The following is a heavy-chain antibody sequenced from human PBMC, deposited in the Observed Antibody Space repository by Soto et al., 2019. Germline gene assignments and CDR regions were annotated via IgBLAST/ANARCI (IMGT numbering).Heavy chain of an antibody. D-gene: IGHD3-3*01. J-gene: IGHJ5*02. V-gene: IGHV1-69*08. Sequence: QVQLVQSGAEVKKPGSSVKVSCKASGGTFSSYTISWVRQAPGQGLEWMGRIIPILGIANYAQKFQGRVTITADKSTSTAYMELSSLRSEDTAVYYCARDNYDFWSGYSPGNWFDPWGQGPLVTVSS. CDR3: ARDNYDFWSGYSPGNWFDP. CDR2: IIPILGIA. CDR1: GGTFSSYT.